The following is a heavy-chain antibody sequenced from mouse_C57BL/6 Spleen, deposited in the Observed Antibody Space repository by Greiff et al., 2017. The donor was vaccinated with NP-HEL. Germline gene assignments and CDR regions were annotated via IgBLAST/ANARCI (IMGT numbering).Heavy chain of an antibody. D-gene: IGHD2-3*01. J-gene: IGHJ3*01. Sequence: EVQLVESGEGLVKPGGSLKLSCAASGFTFSSYAMSWVRQTPEKRLEWVAYISSGGDYIYYADTVKGRCTISRDNARNTLYLQMSSLKSEDTAMYYCTRDGGAGAWFAYWGQGALVTVSA. CDR3: TRDGGAGAWFAY. CDR1: GFTFSSYA. CDR2: ISSGGDYI. V-gene: IGHV5-9-1*02.